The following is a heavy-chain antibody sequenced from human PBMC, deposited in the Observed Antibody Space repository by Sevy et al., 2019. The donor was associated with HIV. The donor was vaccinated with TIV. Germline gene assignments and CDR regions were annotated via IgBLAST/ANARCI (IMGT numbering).Heavy chain of an antibody. J-gene: IGHJ6*03. CDR3: AKGGGGHYDPDEIGYYFYYYNMDV. Sequence: GESLKISCAVSGFSFDSYGMTWVRQAPGKGLEWVSGISGSGTRTYYADSVKGRFIISRDNSKNTLYLQMNSLRSEDTANYYCAKGGGGHYDPDEIGYYFYYYNMDVWGKGTTVTVSS. CDR1: GFSFDSYG. D-gene: IGHD3-22*01. V-gene: IGHV3-23*01. CDR2: ISGSGTRT.